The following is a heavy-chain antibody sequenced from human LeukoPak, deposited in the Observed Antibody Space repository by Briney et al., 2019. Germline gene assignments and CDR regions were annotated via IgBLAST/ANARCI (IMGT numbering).Heavy chain of an antibody. J-gene: IGHJ6*02. CDR3: AKDSPDSSEVYDYYGMDV. V-gene: IGHV3-30*02. Sequence: PGGSLRLSCVASGFTFSSYGMHWVRQAPGKGLEWVAVIWYDGINKYYADSVKGRFTISRDNSKNTLYLQMNSLGAEDTAVYYCAKDSPDSSEVYDYYGMDVWGQGTTVTVSS. D-gene: IGHD3-22*01. CDR1: GFTFSSYG. CDR2: IWYDGINK.